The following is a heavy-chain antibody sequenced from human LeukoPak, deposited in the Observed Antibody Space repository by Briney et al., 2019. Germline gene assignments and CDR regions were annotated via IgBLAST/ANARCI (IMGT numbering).Heavy chain of an antibody. Sequence: GGSLRLSCAASGFTFSSYAMSWVRQAPGKGLEWVSAISGSGGSTYYADSVKGRFTISRDNSKNTLYLQMNSLRAEDTAVYYCAKHVDSGYTSPGFDYWGQGTLVTVSS. CDR1: GFTFSSYA. CDR3: AKHVDSGYTSPGFDY. J-gene: IGHJ4*02. CDR2: ISGSGGST. D-gene: IGHD5-18*01. V-gene: IGHV3-23*01.